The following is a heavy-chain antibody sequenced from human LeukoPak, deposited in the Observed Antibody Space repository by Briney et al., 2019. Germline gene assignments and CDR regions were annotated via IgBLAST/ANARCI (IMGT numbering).Heavy chain of an antibody. CDR2: ISYDGSDK. Sequence: SGGPLRLSCAASGFTFIRYGMHWVRQAPGKGLDWVAVISYDGSDKYYADSVKGRFTISRDNSKNTLYLEMNSLRAEDTAVYYCAKGPVSGFRSPFDSWGQGTLVTVSS. V-gene: IGHV3-30*18. CDR3: AKGPVSGFRSPFDS. CDR1: GFTFIRYG. D-gene: IGHD1-26*01. J-gene: IGHJ4*02.